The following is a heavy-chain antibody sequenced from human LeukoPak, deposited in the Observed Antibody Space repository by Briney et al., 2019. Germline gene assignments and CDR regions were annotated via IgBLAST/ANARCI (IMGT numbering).Heavy chain of an antibody. Sequence: GGSLRLSCAASGFTFSSYAMSWVRQAPGKGLEWVSAISGRGGSTYYADSVKGRFTISRDNSKNTLYLQMNSLRAEDTAVYYCAKVYQEYYYDSSGYYSKWGQGTLVTVSS. J-gene: IGHJ4*02. CDR2: ISGRGGST. CDR3: AKVYQEYYYDSSGYYSK. D-gene: IGHD3-22*01. V-gene: IGHV3-23*01. CDR1: GFTFSSYA.